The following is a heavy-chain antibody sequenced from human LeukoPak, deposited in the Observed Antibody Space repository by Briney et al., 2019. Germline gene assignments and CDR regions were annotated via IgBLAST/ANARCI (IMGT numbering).Heavy chain of an antibody. V-gene: IGHV3-74*01. CDR3: ARGGSYGDY. D-gene: IGHD3-16*01. CDR1: GFTFSRYL. J-gene: IGHJ4*02. Sequence: GGSLRLSCAASGFTFSRYLMHWVRQVPGKGLVWVSRVNPDGSSTTYADSVKGRVTTSRDNAKNTLYLQMNRLRVEDTAVYFCARGGSYGDYWGQGILVTVSS. CDR2: VNPDGSST.